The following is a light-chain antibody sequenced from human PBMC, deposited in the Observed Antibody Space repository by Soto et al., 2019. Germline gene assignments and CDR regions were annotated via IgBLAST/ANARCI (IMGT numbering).Light chain of an antibody. CDR2: AAS. CDR1: QVFSNF. CDR3: QKYDGGTWT. V-gene: IGKV1-27*01. Sequence: DIMMTQSPSSLSLSLGDSVTISCRTSQVFSNFLAWYQQKTGKVPKLLIYAASTLQSGVPYRLSGSGSGTDLNLTISRLQPEDFATYYCQKYDGGTWTCGQGTKVDIK. J-gene: IGKJ1*01.